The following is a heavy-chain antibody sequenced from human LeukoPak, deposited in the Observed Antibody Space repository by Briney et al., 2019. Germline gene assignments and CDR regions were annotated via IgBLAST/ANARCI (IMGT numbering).Heavy chain of an antibody. CDR3: AKGEDGFEYYYYIDG. J-gene: IGHJ6*03. V-gene: IGHV3-23*01. CDR2: IIPSGGRT. CDR1: GFTFNSYV. Sequence: SGGSLRLSCAASGFTFNSYVMNWVRQAPGKGLEWVSSIIPSGGRTNYAESVKGRFTISRDNSKNTVELQMNTLRAEDTAVYYCAKGEDGFEYYYYIDGWGKGTTVTVSS. D-gene: IGHD2/OR15-2a*01.